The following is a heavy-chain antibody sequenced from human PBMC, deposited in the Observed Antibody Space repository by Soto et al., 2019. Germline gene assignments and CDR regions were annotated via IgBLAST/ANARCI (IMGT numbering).Heavy chain of an antibody. V-gene: IGHV4-39*01. CDR3: TRTHYTYGLLIDY. D-gene: IGHD2-8*01. CDR2: VYSTGST. CDR1: GDSITTSGYY. J-gene: IGHJ4*03. Sequence: SETLSLTCSVSGDSITTSGYYWGWIRQPPGNGLQWIGNVYSTGSTFSHPSLTSRVFISVGTSKNKFSLRLTSVTAADTAVYYCTRTHYTYGLLIDYWGPGIMVTVSS.